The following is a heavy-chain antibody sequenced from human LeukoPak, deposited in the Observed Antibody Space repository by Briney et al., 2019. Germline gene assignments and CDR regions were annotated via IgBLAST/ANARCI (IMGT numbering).Heavy chain of an antibody. CDR1: GFTFSSYG. CDR3: AKDSLLLGLNYYDSSGDLGYFDY. Sequence: PGGSLRLSCAASGFTFSSYGMHWVRQAPGKGLEWVAFIRYDGSNKYYADSVKGRFTISRDNSKNTLYPQMNSLRAEDTAVYYCAKDSLLLGLNYYDSSGDLGYFDYWGQGTLVTVSS. V-gene: IGHV3-30*02. CDR2: IRYDGSNK. J-gene: IGHJ4*02. D-gene: IGHD3-22*01.